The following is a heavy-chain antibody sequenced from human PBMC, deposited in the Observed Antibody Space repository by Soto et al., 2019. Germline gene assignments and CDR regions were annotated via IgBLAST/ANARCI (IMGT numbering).Heavy chain of an antibody. V-gene: IGHV1-18*01. CDR3: ARDSWSGYFLNFDY. J-gene: IGHJ4*02. CDR1: GYTFTSYA. Sequence: ASVKVSCKASGYTFTSYAIGWVRQAPGQGLEWMGWISAYNGDTNYAQSLLGRVTMTIDTSTSTAYMELRSLRSDDTAVYYCARDSWSGYFLNFDYWGQGTLVTVSS. CDR2: ISAYNGDT. D-gene: IGHD3-3*01.